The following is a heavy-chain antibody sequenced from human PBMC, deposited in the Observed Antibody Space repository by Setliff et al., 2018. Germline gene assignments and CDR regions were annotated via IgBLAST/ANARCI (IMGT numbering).Heavy chain of an antibody. V-gene: IGHV3-7*01. D-gene: IGHD3-10*01. Sequence: PWGSLRLSCAASGFTFSRYWMSWVRQAPGKGLEWVANIKQDGSEKYYVDSVKGRFTISRDNAKNSLYLQMNSLRAEDTAVYYCARDHAYGSRFYYYYYGMDVWGQGTTVTVSS. CDR2: IKQDGSEK. J-gene: IGHJ6*02. CDR1: GFTFSRYW. CDR3: ARDHAYGSRFYYYYYGMDV.